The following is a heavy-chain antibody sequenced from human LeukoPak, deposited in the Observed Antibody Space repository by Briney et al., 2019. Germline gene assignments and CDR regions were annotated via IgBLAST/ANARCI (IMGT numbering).Heavy chain of an antibody. CDR3: ARECRSTSCYNYYGMDV. Sequence: GGSLRLSCAASGFTFSSYSMNWVRQAPGKGLEWVSSISSSSSYIYYADSVKGRFTISRDNAKNSLYLQMNSLRAEDTAVYYCARECRSTSCYNYYGMDVWGQGTTVTVSS. V-gene: IGHV3-21*01. CDR2: ISSSSSYI. D-gene: IGHD2-2*02. CDR1: GFTFSSYS. J-gene: IGHJ6*02.